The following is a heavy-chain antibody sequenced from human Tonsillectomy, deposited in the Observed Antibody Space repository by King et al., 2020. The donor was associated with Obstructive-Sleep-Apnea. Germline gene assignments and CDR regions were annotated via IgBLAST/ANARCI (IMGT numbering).Heavy chain of an antibody. Sequence: GASVKVAWEASGYTFASYGSTWVRQAPGQGLEWMGWSNPDNGNTDYAQERQGRVTMATDTSTSTAYMELRSLKSDVTAVYYCATFDGSGWFFEYWGQGTLVTVSS. CDR3: ATFDGSGWFFEY. V-gene: IGHV1-18*01. CDR1: GYTFASYG. CDR2: SNPDNGNT. D-gene: IGHD6-19*01. J-gene: IGHJ4*02.